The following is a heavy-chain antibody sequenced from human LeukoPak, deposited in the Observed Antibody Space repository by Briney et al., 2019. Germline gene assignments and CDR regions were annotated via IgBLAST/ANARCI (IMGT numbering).Heavy chain of an antibody. CDR1: GFTFSSYG. V-gene: IGHV3-30*02. CDR2: IRYDGSNK. Sequence: PGGSLRLSCAASGFTFSSYGMHWVRQAPGKGLEWVAFIRYDGSNKYYADSVKGRFTISRDNSKNTLYLQMNSLRAEDTAVYYCARTPGGYRRGTSVPAAILGDYWGQGTLVTVSS. J-gene: IGHJ4*02. CDR3: ARTPGGYRRGTSVPAAILGDY. D-gene: IGHD2-2*02.